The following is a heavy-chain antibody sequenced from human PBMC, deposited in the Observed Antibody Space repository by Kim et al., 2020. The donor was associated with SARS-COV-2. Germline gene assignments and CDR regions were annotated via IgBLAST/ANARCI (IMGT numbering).Heavy chain of an antibody. D-gene: IGHD6-13*01. CDR3: AQSRIAAAGTRGDYFDY. V-gene: IGHV3-23*01. Sequence: VKGRFTISRDNSKNTLYLQMNSLRAEDTAVYYCAQSRIAAAGTRGDYFDYWGQGTLVTVSS. J-gene: IGHJ4*02.